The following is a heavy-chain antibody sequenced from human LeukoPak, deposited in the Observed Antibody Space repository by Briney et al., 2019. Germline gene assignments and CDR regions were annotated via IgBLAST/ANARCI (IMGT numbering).Heavy chain of an antibody. CDR3: ATQRYDSSGYYSLYHAFDI. CDR2: VDPEDGET. J-gene: IGHJ3*02. D-gene: IGHD3-22*01. CDR1: GYTFTGYY. Sequence: GASVKVSCKASGYTFTGYYMHWVQQAPGKGLEWMGLVDPEDGETIYAEKFQGRVTITADTSTDTAYMELSSLRSEDTAVYYCATQRYDSSGYYSLYHAFDIWGQGTMVTVSS. V-gene: IGHV1-69-2*01.